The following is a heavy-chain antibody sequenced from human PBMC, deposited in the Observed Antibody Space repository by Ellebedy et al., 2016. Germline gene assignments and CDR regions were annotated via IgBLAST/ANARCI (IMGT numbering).Heavy chain of an antibody. CDR2: IYYSGST. CDR3: ARADGGDGYHFDY. CDR1: GGSISSYY. D-gene: IGHD5-24*01. V-gene: IGHV4-59*08. J-gene: IGHJ4*02. Sequence: SETLSLTCTVSGGSISSYYWSWIRQPPGKGLEWIGYIYYSGSTYYNPSLKSRVTISVDTSKNQFSLKLSSVTAADTAVYYCARADGGDGYHFDYWGQGTLVTVSS.